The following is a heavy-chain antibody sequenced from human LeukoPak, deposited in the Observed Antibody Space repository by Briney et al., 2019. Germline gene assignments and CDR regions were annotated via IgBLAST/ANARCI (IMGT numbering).Heavy chain of an antibody. CDR1: GFTFSNYA. D-gene: IGHD3-22*01. J-gene: IGHJ1*01. CDR3: AKDPYYYDGSGYYYEYFLH. CDR2: ITDSGGRT. Sequence: GGSLRLPCAASGFTFSNYAMNWVRQAPGKGLEWVSTITDSGGRTFYADSLKGRFTISRDNSKKMLYLQMNSLRAEDTAVYYCAKDPYYYDGSGYYYEYFLHWGQGTLVTVSS. V-gene: IGHV3-23*01.